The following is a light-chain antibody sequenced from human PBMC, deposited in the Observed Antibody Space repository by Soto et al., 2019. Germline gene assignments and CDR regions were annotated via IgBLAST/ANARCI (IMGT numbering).Light chain of an antibody. CDR3: QQYDDLPQVT. V-gene: IGKV1-33*01. CDR2: DAS. J-gene: IGKJ3*01. Sequence: DIQMTQSPPSLSASVGDRVSMTCQASQDIANRLNWYRQKPGKAPKRLIYDASNLDAGVPSRFSASGSETDFTFAITNLQPEDIATYFRQQYDDLPQVTFGPGTKVD. CDR1: QDIANR.